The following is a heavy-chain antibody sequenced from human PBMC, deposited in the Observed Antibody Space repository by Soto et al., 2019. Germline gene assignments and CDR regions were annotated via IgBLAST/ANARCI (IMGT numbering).Heavy chain of an antibody. Sequence: GGSLRLSCAACGFTFSSYGMHWVRQAPGNGLAWAAVISYDGSNKYYADSVKGRFTISRDNSKNTLYLQMNSLRAEDTAVYYCAKGEYCCSTSCYGMYVWGQGTTVTVAS. CDR2: ISYDGSNK. J-gene: IGHJ6*02. CDR1: GFTFSSYG. V-gene: IGHV3-30*18. CDR3: AKGEYCCSTSCYGMYV. D-gene: IGHD2-2*01.